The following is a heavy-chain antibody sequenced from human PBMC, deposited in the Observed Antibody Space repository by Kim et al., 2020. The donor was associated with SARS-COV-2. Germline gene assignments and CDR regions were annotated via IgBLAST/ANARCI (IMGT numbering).Heavy chain of an antibody. CDR2: ISGAGDST. V-gene: IGHV3-23*01. Sequence: GGSLRLSCAASGFTFSTYAMSWVRQTPGKRLEWVSTISGAGDSTYYADTVKGRFTISRDNSKNTVYLQMSSLRAEDTALYYCAKSYGSGSYYFGLDYWGLGALVTVSS. CDR3: AKSYGSGSYYFGLDY. D-gene: IGHD3-10*01. CDR1: GFTFSTYA. J-gene: IGHJ4*02.